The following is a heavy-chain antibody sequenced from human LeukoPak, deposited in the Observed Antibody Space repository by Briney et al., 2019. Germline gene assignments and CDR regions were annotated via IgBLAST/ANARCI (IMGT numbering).Heavy chain of an antibody. V-gene: IGHV4-59*13. Sequence: SETLSLTCTVSGGSINSYYWSSIRQPPGKGLEWIGYIYYSGSTNYNPSLKSRVTISRDTSKNQFSLKLRSVTAADTAVYYCTSGGMVSGDYWGHGTLVTVSS. J-gene: IGHJ4*01. CDR3: TSGGMVSGDY. CDR2: IYYSGST. D-gene: IGHD2-8*01. CDR1: GGSINSYY.